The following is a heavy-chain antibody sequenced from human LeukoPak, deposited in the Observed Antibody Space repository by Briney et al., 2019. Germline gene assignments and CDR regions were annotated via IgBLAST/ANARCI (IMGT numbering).Heavy chain of an antibody. D-gene: IGHD3-10*01. CDR3: ARGSGSYYNIPGNWFDP. CDR2: IIPIFGTA. V-gene: IGHV1-69*13. Sequence: GASVKVSCKASGGTFISYAISWVRQAPGQGLEWMGGIIPIFGTANYAQKFQGRVTITADESTSTAYMELSSLRSEDTAVYYCARGSGSYYNIPGNWFDPWGQGTLVTVSS. CDR1: GGTFISYA. J-gene: IGHJ5*02.